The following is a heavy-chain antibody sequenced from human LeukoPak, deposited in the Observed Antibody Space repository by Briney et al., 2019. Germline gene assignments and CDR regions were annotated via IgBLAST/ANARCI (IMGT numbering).Heavy chain of an antibody. V-gene: IGHV3-20*04. CDR2: INWNGGST. D-gene: IGHD3-22*01. Sequence: PGGSLRLSCAASGFTFDDYGTSWVRQAPGKGLEWVSGINWNGGSTGYADSVKGRFTISRDNAKNSLYLQMNSLRAEDTALYYCARFLGGYDSSGPYYFDYWGQGTLVTVSS. J-gene: IGHJ4*02. CDR3: ARFLGGYDSSGPYYFDY. CDR1: GFTFDDYG.